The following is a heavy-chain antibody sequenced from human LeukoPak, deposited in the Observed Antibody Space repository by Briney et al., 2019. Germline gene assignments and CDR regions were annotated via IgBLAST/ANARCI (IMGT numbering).Heavy chain of an antibody. Sequence: GGSLRLSCAASGFTFSSYWMHWFRQAPGKGLVWVSRINSDGSSTSYADSVKGRFTISRDNAKNTLYLQMNSLRAEDAAVYYCARDLGQWLRSRRGLDYWGQGTLVTVSS. CDR1: GFTFSSYW. D-gene: IGHD5-12*01. V-gene: IGHV3-74*01. J-gene: IGHJ4*02. CDR2: INSDGSST. CDR3: ARDLGQWLRSRRGLDY.